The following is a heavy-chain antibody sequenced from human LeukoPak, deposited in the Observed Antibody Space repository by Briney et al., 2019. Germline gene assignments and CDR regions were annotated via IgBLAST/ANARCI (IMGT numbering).Heavy chain of an antibody. J-gene: IGHJ4*02. CDR1: GFTFSSYA. D-gene: IGHD4-23*01. CDR3: AKDLGSVVTPPSLDS. CDR2: ASGSGGST. V-gene: IGHV3-23*01. Sequence: GGSLRLSCAASGFTFSSYAMSWVRQAPGKGLEWVSAASGSGGSTYYADSVKVRFTISRDNSKNTLYLQMNSLRAEDTAVYYCAKDLGSVVTPPSLDSWGQGTLVTVSS.